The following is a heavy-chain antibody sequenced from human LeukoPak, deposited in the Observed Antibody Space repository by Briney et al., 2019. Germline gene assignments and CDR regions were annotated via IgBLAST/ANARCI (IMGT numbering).Heavy chain of an antibody. D-gene: IGHD2-2*02. V-gene: IGHV1-69*01. CDR1: GGTFSRYA. J-gene: IGHJ5*02. CDR2: IIPIFGTA. CDR3: ARGNIVVVPAAIFHNWFDP. Sequence: ASVKVSCKASGGTFSRYAISWVRQAPGQGLEWMGGIIPIFGTANYAQKFQGRVTITADESTSTAYMELSSLRSEDTAVYYCARGNIVVVPAAIFHNWFDPWGQGTLVTVSS.